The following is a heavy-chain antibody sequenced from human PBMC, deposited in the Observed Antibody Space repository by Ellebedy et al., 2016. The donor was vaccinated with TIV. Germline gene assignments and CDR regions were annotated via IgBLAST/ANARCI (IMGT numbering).Heavy chain of an antibody. J-gene: IGHJ4*02. CDR3: AKDETTVVKWDFDY. V-gene: IGHV3-30*18. CDR1: GFTFSNYV. Sequence: GESLKISXTASGFTFSNYVMSWVRQAPGKGLEWVAVISYDGSNKYYADSVKGRFTISRDNSKNTLYLQMNSLRAEDTAVYYCAKDETTVVKWDFDYWGQGTLVTVSS. D-gene: IGHD4-23*01. CDR2: ISYDGSNK.